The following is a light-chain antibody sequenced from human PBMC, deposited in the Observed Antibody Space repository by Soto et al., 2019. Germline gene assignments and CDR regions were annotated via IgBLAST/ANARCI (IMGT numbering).Light chain of an antibody. CDR1: KLGDKY. J-gene: IGLJ1*01. CDR3: QAWHSSSYV. CDR2: QDN. V-gene: IGLV3-1*01. Sequence: SYELTQPPSVSVSPGQTASITCSGDKLGDKYACWYQQKPGQSHVLVIYQDNKRPSGIPERFSGSNSGNTATLTISGTQAMDEADYYCQAWHSSSYVFGTGTKLTVL.